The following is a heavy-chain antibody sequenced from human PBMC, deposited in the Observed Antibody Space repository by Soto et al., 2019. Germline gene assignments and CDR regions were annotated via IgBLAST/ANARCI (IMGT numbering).Heavy chain of an antibody. J-gene: IGHJ4*02. CDR2: IDSSSSPT. Sequence: EVQLVESGGGLVQPGGSLRLSCAASGFTFSSYSMNWVRQAPGKGLEWLSYIDSSSSPTYYADSVKGGFTISRDNAKNSLYLRMNSLRAEDTAVYYCVRDADKVPVDQHVVHGDYWGLGTLVTVSS. D-gene: IGHD6-13*01. CDR3: VRDADKVPVDQHVVHGDY. V-gene: IGHV3-48*01. CDR1: GFTFSSYS.